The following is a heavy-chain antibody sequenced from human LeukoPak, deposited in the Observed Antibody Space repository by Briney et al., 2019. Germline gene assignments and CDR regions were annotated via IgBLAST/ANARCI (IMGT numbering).Heavy chain of an antibody. CDR3: AKVVAVAGHDDY. CDR1: GFTFGDYA. Sequence: PGGSLRLSCTASGFTFGDYAMSWFRQAPGKGLEWVGFIRSKAYGGTTEYAASVKGRFTISRDDSKSIAYLQMNSLRAEDTAVYYCAKVVAVAGHDDYWGQEPWSPSPQ. D-gene: IGHD6-19*01. CDR2: IRSKAYGGTT. V-gene: IGHV3-49*03. J-gene: IGHJ4*01.